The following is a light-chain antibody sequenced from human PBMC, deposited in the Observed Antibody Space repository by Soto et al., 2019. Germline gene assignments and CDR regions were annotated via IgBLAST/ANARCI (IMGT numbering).Light chain of an antibody. CDR2: GNT. J-gene: IGLJ3*02. CDR1: SSNIGAHYD. Sequence: QAVVTQPPSVSGAPGQRVTISCAGTSSNIGAHYDVHWYQHVPGTVPKLLIYGNTHRPSGVPDRFSGSKSGTSASLAITGLRAEDEAEYYCQSYDNSLSGSWVFGGGTKLTVL. CDR3: QSYDNSLSGSWV. V-gene: IGLV1-40*01.